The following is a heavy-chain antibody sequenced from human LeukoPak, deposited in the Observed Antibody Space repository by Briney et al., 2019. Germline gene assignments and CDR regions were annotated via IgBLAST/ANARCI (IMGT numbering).Heavy chain of an antibody. CDR3: AREYVWGTKTPKGHFDY. Sequence: SETLTLTCTVSGASISSYYWSWIRQPPGKGLEWIGYIYGRGSTNYNFSLKSRITISLDTSKNQFSLKLNSVTAADTAVYYCAREYVWGTKTPKGHFDYWGQGVLVTVSS. J-gene: IGHJ4*02. CDR2: IYGRGST. V-gene: IGHV4-59*01. CDR1: GASISSYY. D-gene: IGHD3-16*01.